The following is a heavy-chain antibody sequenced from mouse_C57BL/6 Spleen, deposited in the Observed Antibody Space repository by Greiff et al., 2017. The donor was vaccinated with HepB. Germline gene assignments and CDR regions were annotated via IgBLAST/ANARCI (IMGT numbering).Heavy chain of an antibody. Sequence: EVQLQESGGGLVQPGGSMKLSCVASGFTFSNYWMNWVRQSPEKGLEWVAQIRFKSDNSATHYAESVKGRFTISRDDSKSTVYLQMNKLRAEDTGLYYCTRDCNYSLDYWGQGTSVTVSS. CDR1: GFTFSNYW. J-gene: IGHJ4*01. D-gene: IGHD2-1*01. V-gene: IGHV6-3*01. CDR3: TRDCNYSLDY. CDR2: IRFKSDNSAT.